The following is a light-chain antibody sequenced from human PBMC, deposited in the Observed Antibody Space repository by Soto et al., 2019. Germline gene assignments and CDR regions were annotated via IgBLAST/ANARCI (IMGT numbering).Light chain of an antibody. V-gene: IGKV1-12*01. CDR2: AAS. CDR1: QAISGW. J-gene: IGKJ3*01. Sequence: DIQMTQSPSSVSASVGDRVTITCRASQAISGWLAWYQQKPGKAPNLLIYAASHLHSGVPSRFSGSGSGTEFTLTISSLQPEDFATYFCQQANSFPFTFGPGTKVDMK. CDR3: QQANSFPFT.